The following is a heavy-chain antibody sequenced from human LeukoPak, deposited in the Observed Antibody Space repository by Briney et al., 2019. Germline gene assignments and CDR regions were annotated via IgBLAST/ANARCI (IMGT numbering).Heavy chain of an antibody. Sequence: GGSLRLSCAASGFTFSSYAMHWVRQAPGKGLEWVAVISYDGSNKYYADSVKGRFTISRDNSKNTLYLQMNSLRAEDTAVYYCARVQSSSSYYYCYYGMDVWGQGTTVTVSS. V-gene: IGHV3-30-3*01. D-gene: IGHD6-6*01. CDR1: GFTFSSYA. CDR2: ISYDGSNK. CDR3: ARVQSSSSYYYCYYGMDV. J-gene: IGHJ6*02.